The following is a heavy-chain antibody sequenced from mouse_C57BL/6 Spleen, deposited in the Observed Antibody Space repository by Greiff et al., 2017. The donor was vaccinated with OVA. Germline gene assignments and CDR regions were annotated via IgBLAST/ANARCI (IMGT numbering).Heavy chain of an antibody. CDR2: IDPETGGT. V-gene: IGHV1-15*01. CDR3: TRLTGSSLAWFAY. J-gene: IGHJ3*01. CDR1: GYTFTDYE. D-gene: IGHD1-1*01. Sequence: VQLQQSGAELVRPGASVTLSCKASGYTFTDYEMHWVKQTPVHGLEWIGAIDPETGGTAYNQKFKGKAILTADKSSSTAYMELRSLTSEDSAVYYCTRLTGSSLAWFAYWGQGTLVTVSA.